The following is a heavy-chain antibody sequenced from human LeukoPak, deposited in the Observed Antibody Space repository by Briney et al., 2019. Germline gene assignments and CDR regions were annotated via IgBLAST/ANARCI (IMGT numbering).Heavy chain of an antibody. V-gene: IGHV1-8*01. J-gene: IGHJ6*02. D-gene: IGHD3-3*01. Sequence: GASVKVSCKASGYTFTSYGINWVRQATGQGLEWMGWMNPNSGNTGYAQKFQGRVTMTRNTSISTAYMELSSLRSEDTAVYYCARFFSDYDFWSGPLQGMDVWGQGTTVTVSS. CDR3: ARFFSDYDFWSGPLQGMDV. CDR2: MNPNSGNT. CDR1: GYTFTSYG.